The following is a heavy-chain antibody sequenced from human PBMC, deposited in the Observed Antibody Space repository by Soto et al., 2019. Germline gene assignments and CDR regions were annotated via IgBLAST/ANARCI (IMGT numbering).Heavy chain of an antibody. CDR1: GGSISSGSYY. D-gene: IGHD3-10*01. CDR2: IYYSGST. Sequence: QVQLQESGPGLVKPSQTLSLTCTVSGGSISSGSYYWSWIRQLPGKGLEWIGYIYYSGSTYYNPSLKSRVTLSVHTSKNQFSLKLNSVTAADTAVYYCATRTDYYYGSGSLGGMDVWGQGTTVTVSS. V-gene: IGHV4-31*03. J-gene: IGHJ6*02. CDR3: ATRTDYYYGSGSLGGMDV.